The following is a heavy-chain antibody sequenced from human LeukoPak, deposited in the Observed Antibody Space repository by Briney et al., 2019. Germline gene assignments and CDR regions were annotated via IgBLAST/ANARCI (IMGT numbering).Heavy chain of an antibody. CDR2: MNPNSGNT. J-gene: IGHJ5*02. D-gene: IGHD3-10*01. CDR1: GYTFTSYD. CDR3: ARGKRSGFLNWFDP. Sequence: ASVKVSCKASGYTFTSYDINWVRQATGQGLEWMGWMNPNSGNTGYAQKFQGRVTMTRNTSINTAYMELSSLRSEDTAVYYCARGKRSGFLNWFDPWGQGTLVTVSS. V-gene: IGHV1-8*01.